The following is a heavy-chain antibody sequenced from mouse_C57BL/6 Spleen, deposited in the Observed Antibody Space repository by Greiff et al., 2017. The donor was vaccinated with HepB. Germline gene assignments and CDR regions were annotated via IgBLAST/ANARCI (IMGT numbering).Heavy chain of an antibody. CDR1: GYTFTSYW. CDR3: ARAGIYYYGSSYDD. J-gene: IGHJ2*01. Sequence: VQLQQPGAELVKPGASVKLSCKASGYTFTSYWMHWVKQRPGQGLEWIGMIHPNSGSTNYNEKFKSKATLTVDKSSSTAYMQLSSLTSEDSAVYYCARAGIYYYGSSYDDWGQGTTLTVSS. V-gene: IGHV1-64*01. D-gene: IGHD1-1*01. CDR2: IHPNSGST.